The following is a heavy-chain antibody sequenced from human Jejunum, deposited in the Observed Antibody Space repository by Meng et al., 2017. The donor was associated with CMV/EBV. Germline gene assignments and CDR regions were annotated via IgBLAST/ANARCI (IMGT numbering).Heavy chain of an antibody. V-gene: IGHV1-69*10. CDR2: IIPTVNIV. CDR1: A. Sequence: AISWVRKAPGQGLEWMGGIIPTVNIVNYSEKMQGRVTITADTSTSTAYMELSSLRSEDTAVYYCARGTHYYDSASYYYNLGYWGQGTLVTVSS. D-gene: IGHD3-22*01. J-gene: IGHJ4*02. CDR3: ARGTHYYDSASYYYNLGY.